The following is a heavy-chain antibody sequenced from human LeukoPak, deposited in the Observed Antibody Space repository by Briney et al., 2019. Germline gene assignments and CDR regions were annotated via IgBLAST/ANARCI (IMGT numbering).Heavy chain of an antibody. J-gene: IGHJ4*02. D-gene: IGHD1-26*01. Sequence: AGGSLRLSCAAAGFTFSSYAMSWVRQAPGKGLEWVSGISGSSDDTYYADSVKGRFTISRDNAKNSLYLQMISLRAEDTAVYYCARDLSVGAKPDLGFDYWGQGTLVTVSS. CDR1: GFTFSSYA. V-gene: IGHV3-23*01. CDR2: ISGSSDDT. CDR3: ARDLSVGAKPDLGFDY.